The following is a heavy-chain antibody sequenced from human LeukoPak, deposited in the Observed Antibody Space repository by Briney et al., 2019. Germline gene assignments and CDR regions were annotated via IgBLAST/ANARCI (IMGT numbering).Heavy chain of an antibody. CDR1: GFTFSTYW. Sequence: GGSLRLSCAASGFTFSTYWMSWVRQAQGKGREWVGNIKKDESEKNYVDSVKGRLTVYRDNAKNSLYLQMNSLRAEDTAVYYCATPGDNGYWDFYYWGQGTLVTVSS. D-gene: IGHD2-21*01. J-gene: IGHJ4*02. CDR2: IKKDESEK. CDR3: ATPGDNGYWDFYY. V-gene: IGHV3-7*01.